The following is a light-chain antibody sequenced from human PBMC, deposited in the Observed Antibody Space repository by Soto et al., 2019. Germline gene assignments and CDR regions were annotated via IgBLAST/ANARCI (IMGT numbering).Light chain of an antibody. CDR3: CSFTSSNTHV. CDR1: SSNIGAGYD. V-gene: IGLV1-40*01. Sequence: QSVLTQPPSVSGAPGQRVTISCTGSSSNIGAGYDVHWYQQRPGTAPKLLIFGNINRPSGVSDRFSGSKSGNTASLTISGLQAEDEADYYCCSFTSSNTHVFGAGTRSPS. J-gene: IGLJ1*01. CDR2: GNI.